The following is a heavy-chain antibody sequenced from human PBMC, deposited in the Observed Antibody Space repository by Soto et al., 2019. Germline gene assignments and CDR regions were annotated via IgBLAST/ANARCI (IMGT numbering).Heavy chain of an antibody. D-gene: IGHD3-22*01. CDR3: ARGKNYYDRPYYFDY. J-gene: IGHJ4*02. Sequence: PGVSLRLSCAASGFTFSHFWMHWVRQAPGKGLVWVSRINNDGSNVDYADSVKGRFTISRDNAKNTLYLQMNSLRAEDTAVYYCARGKNYYDRPYYFDYWGQGTLVTVSS. CDR2: INNDGSNV. CDR1: GFTFSHFW. V-gene: IGHV3-74*01.